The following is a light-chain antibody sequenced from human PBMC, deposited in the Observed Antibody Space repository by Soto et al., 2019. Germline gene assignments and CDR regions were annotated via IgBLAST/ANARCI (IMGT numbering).Light chain of an antibody. CDR1: TGAVTSGYY. V-gene: IGLV7-43*01. CDR3: LIYYGGAQV. Sequence: QTVVTQEPSLPVSPGGTVTLTCASSTGAVTSGYYPNWFQQKPGQAPRALSYSTSNKHSWTPARFSGSLLGGKAALTLSGVQPEDEAEYYCLIYYGGAQVFGGGTKLTVL. J-gene: IGLJ2*01. CDR2: STS.